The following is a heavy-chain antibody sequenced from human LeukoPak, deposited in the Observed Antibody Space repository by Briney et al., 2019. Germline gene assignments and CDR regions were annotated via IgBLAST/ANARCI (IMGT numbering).Heavy chain of an antibody. D-gene: IGHD6-19*01. J-gene: IGHJ4*02. Sequence: GGSLRLSCAVSGFPFSVYEMNWVRQAPGKRLEWVSNIGSSGTTIYYADSVRGRFSISRDNAKGSLYPQMNSLRVEDTAVYYCALLAVASDFDYWGQGALVTVSS. CDR1: GFPFSVYE. CDR3: ALLAVASDFDY. CDR2: IGSSGTTI. V-gene: IGHV3-48*03.